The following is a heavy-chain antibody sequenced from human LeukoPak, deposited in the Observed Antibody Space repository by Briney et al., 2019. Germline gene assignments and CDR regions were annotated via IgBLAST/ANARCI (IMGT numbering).Heavy chain of an antibody. Sequence: PGGSLRLSCAASGFTVNNNYMSWVRQAPGKGLEWVSIIYSGGSTKYADPVKGRFTISRDTSKNTLYLQMNSLSAEDSAVYYCVSDILRNFDYWGQGTLVTVSS. CDR3: VSDILRNFDY. D-gene: IGHD2-21*01. CDR2: IYSGGST. J-gene: IGHJ4*02. V-gene: IGHV3-53*01. CDR1: GFTVNNNY.